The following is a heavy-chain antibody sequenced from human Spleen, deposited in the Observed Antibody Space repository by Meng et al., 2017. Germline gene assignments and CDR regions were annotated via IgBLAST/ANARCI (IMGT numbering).Heavy chain of an antibody. D-gene: IGHD4-11*01. V-gene: IGHV3-11*04. CDR2: ISSSGSTI. CDR3: ARKDYNGAFDI. Sequence: GGSLRLSCAASGFTFSDYYMSWIRQAPGKGLEWVSYISSSGSTIDYADSVKGRFTISRDNAKHSLYLQMNSLRAEDTAVYYCARKDYNGAFDIWGQGTMVTVSS. J-gene: IGHJ3*02. CDR1: GFTFSDYY.